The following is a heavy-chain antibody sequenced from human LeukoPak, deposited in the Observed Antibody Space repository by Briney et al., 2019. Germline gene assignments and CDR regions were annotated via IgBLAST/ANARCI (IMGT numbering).Heavy chain of an antibody. Sequence: PSETLSLTCSLSGGSISSYSWSWIRQPPGQGLEWIGYIYYSGSTNYNPSLKRRVTQSVDTSKNQFSLKLSSVTAVDTAVYYCARLPPDSDILTGFPMDVWGPGTTVTVSS. D-gene: IGHD3-9*01. CDR1: GGSISSYS. CDR3: ARLPPDSDILTGFPMDV. CDR2: IYYSGST. J-gene: IGHJ6*02. V-gene: IGHV4-59*01.